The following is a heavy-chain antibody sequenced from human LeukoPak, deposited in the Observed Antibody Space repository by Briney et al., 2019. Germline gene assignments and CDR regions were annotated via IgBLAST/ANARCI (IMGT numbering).Heavy chain of an antibody. D-gene: IGHD3-10*01. V-gene: IGHV1-18*01. CDR3: ARVLRFAGGDYYYGMDV. CDR1: GYTFTIYG. Sequence: GASVKVSCKASGYTFTIYGISWVRQGPGQGLEWMGWISAYNGNTNYAQKLQGRVTMTTDTSTSTAYMELRSLRSDDTAVYYCARVLRFAGGDYYYGMDVWGQGTTVTVSS. J-gene: IGHJ6*02. CDR2: ISAYNGNT.